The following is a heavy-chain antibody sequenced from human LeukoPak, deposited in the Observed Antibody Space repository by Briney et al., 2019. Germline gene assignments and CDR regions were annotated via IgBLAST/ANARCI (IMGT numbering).Heavy chain of an antibody. CDR2: INHSGST. CDR3: ARFQLVRTYYYYYGMDV. Sequence: PSETLSLTCAVYGGSFSGYYWSWIRQPPGKGLEWIGEINHSGSTNYNPSLKSRVTISVDTSKNQFSLKLSSVTAADTAVYYCARFQLVRTYYYYYGMDVWGQGTTVTVSS. V-gene: IGHV4-34*01. D-gene: IGHD6-6*01. CDR1: GGSFSGYY. J-gene: IGHJ6*02.